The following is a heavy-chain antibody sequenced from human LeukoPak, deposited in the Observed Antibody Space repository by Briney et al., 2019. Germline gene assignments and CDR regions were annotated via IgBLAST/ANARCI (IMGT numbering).Heavy chain of an antibody. J-gene: IGHJ4*02. Sequence: GGSLRLSCAASGFTFSSYAMNWVRQAPGKGLEWVSTISGGGGSTYYADSVKGRFTISRDNSKNTLYLQMNSLRAEDTAVYYCARDGSPLAVAGMDYWGQGTLVTVSS. CDR3: ARDGSPLAVAGMDY. V-gene: IGHV3-23*01. CDR2: ISGGGGST. D-gene: IGHD6-19*01. CDR1: GFTFSSYA.